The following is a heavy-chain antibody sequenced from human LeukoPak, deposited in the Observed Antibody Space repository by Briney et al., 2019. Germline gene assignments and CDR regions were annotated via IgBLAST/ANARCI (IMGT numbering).Heavy chain of an antibody. D-gene: IGHD3-22*01. J-gene: IGHJ4*02. CDR2: ISASSNFI. CDR3: AKRGVVIRVILVGFHKEAYYFDS. CDR1: GFTFSTHS. Sequence: GGSLRLSCAASGFTFSTHSMYWVRQAPGKGLEWVSSISASSNFIHYAESVRGRFTISRDNPKNTLYLQMNSLRAEDTAVYFCAKRGVVIRVILVGFHKEAYYFDSWGQGALVTVSS. V-gene: IGHV3-21*04.